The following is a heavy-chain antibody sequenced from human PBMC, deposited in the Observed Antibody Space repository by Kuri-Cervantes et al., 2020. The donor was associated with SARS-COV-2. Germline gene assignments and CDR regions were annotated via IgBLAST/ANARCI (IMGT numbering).Heavy chain of an antibody. CDR1: GFTFSSFA. J-gene: IGHJ4*03. D-gene: IGHD3-10*02. CDR3: VKCSAASHPCYLDY. V-gene: IGHV3-23*01. Sequence: GESLKISCAGSGFTFSSFAMAWVRQAPGKGLEWISDITDEGADTYFADSVKGRFTISRDNSKYSLTLQRSSLRAEDTAIYYCVKCSAASHPCYLDYWGQGTLVTVSS. CDR2: ITDEGADT.